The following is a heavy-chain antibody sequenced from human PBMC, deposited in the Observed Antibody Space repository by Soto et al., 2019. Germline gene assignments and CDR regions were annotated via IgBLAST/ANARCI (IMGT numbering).Heavy chain of an antibody. CDR3: ARLDYDFWSGYRMDV. Sequence: PSETLSLTCTVSGGSISSYYWSWIRQPPGKGLEWIGYIYYSGSTNYNPSLKSRVTISVDTSKNQFSLKLSSVTAADTAVYYCARLDYDFWSGYRMDVRGKGTTVTVSS. V-gene: IGHV4-59*01. CDR1: GGSISSYY. D-gene: IGHD3-3*01. J-gene: IGHJ6*04. CDR2: IYYSGST.